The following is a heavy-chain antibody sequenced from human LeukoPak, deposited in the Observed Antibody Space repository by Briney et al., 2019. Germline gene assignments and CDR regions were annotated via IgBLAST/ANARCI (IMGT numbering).Heavy chain of an antibody. CDR1: GFTFTRYS. CDR2: ISSSSSTI. Sequence: GGSLRLSCEASGFTFTRYSMSWIRQAPGKGLEWVSYISSSSSTIYYADSVKGRFTISRDNAKNSLYLQMNSLRAEDTAVYYCARGAYYYEDWGQGTLVTVSS. CDR3: ARGAYYYED. V-gene: IGHV3-48*01. D-gene: IGHD3-22*01. J-gene: IGHJ4*02.